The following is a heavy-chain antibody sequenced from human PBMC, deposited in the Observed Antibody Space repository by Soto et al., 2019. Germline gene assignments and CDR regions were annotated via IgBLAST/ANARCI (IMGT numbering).Heavy chain of an antibody. D-gene: IGHD1-26*01. J-gene: IGHJ4*02. V-gene: IGHV3-23*01. CDR1: RFTFSSYA. CDR2: ISVSGGST. CDR3: AKEKRSGSYLNS. Sequence: EVQLLESGGGLVQPGGSLRLSCAASRFTFSSYAMCWVRQAPGKGLEWVSSISVSGGSTYYADSVKGRFTISRDNSKNTLYLQMNSLRAEDTAVYYCAKEKRSGSYLNSWGQGTLVTVSS.